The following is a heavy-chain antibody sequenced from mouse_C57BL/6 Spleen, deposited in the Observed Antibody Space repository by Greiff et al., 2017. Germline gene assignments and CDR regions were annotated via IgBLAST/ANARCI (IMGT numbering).Heavy chain of an antibody. CDR3: ARGEYYGSSQYDFDY. CDR1: GYTFTSYW. V-gene: IGHV1-52*01. Sequence: VQLQQPGAELVKPGASVKLSCKASGYTFTSYWMHWVKQRPIQGLEWIGNIDPSDSETNYNQKFKDKATVTVDKSSSTAYMQRSSLTSEDSAVYYCARGEYYGSSQYDFDYWGQGTTLTVSS. J-gene: IGHJ2*01. D-gene: IGHD1-1*01. CDR2: IDPSDSET.